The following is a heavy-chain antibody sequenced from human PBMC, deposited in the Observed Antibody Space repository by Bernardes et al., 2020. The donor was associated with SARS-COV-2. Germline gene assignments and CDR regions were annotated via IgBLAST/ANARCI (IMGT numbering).Heavy chain of an antibody. CDR2: FYSSGTT. J-gene: IGHJ3*02. CDR3: ARDGSYSYAFDI. V-gene: IGHV3-66*01. Sequence: GGSLRLSCAASGFTVSRNYMNWVRQAPGKGLEWVSVFYSSGTTNYADSVKGRFTISRDNSKNTVFLQMNSLRAEDTAVYYCARDGSYSYAFDIWGQGTMVTVSS. CDR1: GFTVSRNY. D-gene: IGHD2-21*01.